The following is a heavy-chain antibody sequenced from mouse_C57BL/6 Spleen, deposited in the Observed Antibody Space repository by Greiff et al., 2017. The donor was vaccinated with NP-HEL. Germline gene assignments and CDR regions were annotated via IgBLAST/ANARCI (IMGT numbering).Heavy chain of an antibody. V-gene: IGHV1-64*01. CDR2: IHPNSGST. D-gene: IGHD2-4*01. J-gene: IGHJ3*01. Sequence: VQLQQPGAGLVKPGASVKLSCKASGYTFTSYWMHWVKQRPGHGLEWIGMIHPNSGSTNYNEKFKSKATLTVDKSSSTAYMQLSSLTSEDSAVYYCARGYYDYDEGFAYWGQGTLVTVSA. CDR3: ARGYYDYDEGFAY. CDR1: GYTFTSYW.